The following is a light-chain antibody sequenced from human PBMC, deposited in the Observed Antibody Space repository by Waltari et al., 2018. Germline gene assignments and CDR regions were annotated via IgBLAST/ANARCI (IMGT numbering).Light chain of an antibody. Sequence: QSVLTQPPSASGTPGQRVTISCSGSSSNIGSNTVNWYQPLPGTTPKLLIYDNDQRPSGVPDRFSGSKSGTSASLAISGLQSEDESDYYCAAWDDSLNGFWVFGGGTKLTVL. V-gene: IGLV1-44*01. CDR2: DND. CDR3: AAWDDSLNGFWV. CDR1: SSNIGSNT. J-gene: IGLJ3*02.